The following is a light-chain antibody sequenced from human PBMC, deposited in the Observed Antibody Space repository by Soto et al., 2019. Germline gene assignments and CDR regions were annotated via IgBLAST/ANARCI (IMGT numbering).Light chain of an antibody. V-gene: IGKV3-15*01. CDR2: GAS. Sequence: EIVMTQSPATLSLSPGERATLSCRASQTVASNLAWYQQKPGQAPRLLIHGASTRATGVSARFSGSGSGTEFTLTISRLQSEDFAVYYCQQYHNWPPQYTFGQGTKLQIK. CDR3: QQYHNWPPQYT. J-gene: IGKJ2*01. CDR1: QTVASN.